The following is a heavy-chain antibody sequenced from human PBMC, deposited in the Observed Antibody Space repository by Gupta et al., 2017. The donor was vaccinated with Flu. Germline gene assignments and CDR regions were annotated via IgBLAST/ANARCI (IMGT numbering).Heavy chain of an antibody. J-gene: IGHJ4*02. Sequence: LSCEVWGLTCGNYWMSWVCQAPGKGLEWVANIKEDGSGTHYVDSVKCRFTISRDNAKNALFLQMDNLRVEDTAFYYGASDWGAHGYWGRGTLVTVSS. CDR1: GLTCGNYW. D-gene: IGHD3-16*01. CDR3: ASDWGAHGY. V-gene: IGHV3-7*01. CDR2: IKEDGSGT.